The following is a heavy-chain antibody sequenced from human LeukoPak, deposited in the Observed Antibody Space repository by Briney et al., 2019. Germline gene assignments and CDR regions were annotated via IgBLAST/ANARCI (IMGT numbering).Heavy chain of an antibody. Sequence: GGSLRLSCAASGFTFSSYGMHWVRQAPGKGLEWVAVIWYDGSNKYYADSVKGRFTISRDNSKNTLYLQMSSLRAEDTAVYYCAKGISSGNIVGATDTPDYWGQGTLVTVSS. CDR3: AKGISSGNIVGATDTPDY. V-gene: IGHV3-33*06. J-gene: IGHJ4*02. CDR2: IWYDGSNK. D-gene: IGHD1-26*01. CDR1: GFTFSSYG.